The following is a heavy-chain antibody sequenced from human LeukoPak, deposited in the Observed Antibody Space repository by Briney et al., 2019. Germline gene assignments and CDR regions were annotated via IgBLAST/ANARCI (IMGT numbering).Heavy chain of an antibody. J-gene: IGHJ4*02. CDR2: IYYSGST. Sequence: PSETLSLTCTVSGGSVSSSSYYWGWIRQPPGKGLEWIGSIYYSGSTYYNPSLKSRVTISVDTSKNQFSLKLSSVTAADTAVYYCARPEAGSIDYWGQGTLVTVSS. V-gene: IGHV4-39*01. CDR3: ARPEAGSIDY. D-gene: IGHD6-19*01. CDR1: GGSVSSSSYY.